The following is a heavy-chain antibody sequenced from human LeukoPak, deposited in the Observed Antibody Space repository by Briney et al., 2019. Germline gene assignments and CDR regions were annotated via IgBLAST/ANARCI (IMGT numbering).Heavy chain of an antibody. J-gene: IGHJ5*02. CDR2: IYPGDSDT. Sequence: GESLKISCKGSKYSFTNYWIGWVRQMPGKGLEWMGIIYPGDSDTRYSPSFQGQVTISADKSINTAYLQWSSLKASDTAMYYCARGTNSGWNWFDPRGQGTLVTVSS. D-gene: IGHD6-19*01. CDR3: ARGTNSGWNWFDP. CDR1: KYSFTNYW. V-gene: IGHV5-51*01.